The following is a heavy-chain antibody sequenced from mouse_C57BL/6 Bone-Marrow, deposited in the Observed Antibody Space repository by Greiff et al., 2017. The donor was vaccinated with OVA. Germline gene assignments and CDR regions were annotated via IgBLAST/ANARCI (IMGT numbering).Heavy chain of an antibody. Sequence: QVQLKESGAELARPGASVKLSCKASGYTFTSYGISWVKQSTGQGLEWIGEIYPRSGNTYYNEKFKGKATLTADKSSSTAYMELRSLTSEDSAVYFCARNYGSSYVYWYFDVWGTGTTVTVSS. J-gene: IGHJ1*03. CDR2: IYPRSGNT. CDR1: GYTFTSYG. V-gene: IGHV1-81*01. CDR3: ARNYGSSYVYWYFDV. D-gene: IGHD1-1*01.